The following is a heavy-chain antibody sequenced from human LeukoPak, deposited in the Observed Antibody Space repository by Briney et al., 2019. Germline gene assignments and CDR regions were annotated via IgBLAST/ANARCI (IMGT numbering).Heavy chain of an antibody. V-gene: IGHV3-15*01. J-gene: IGHJ4*02. Sequence: PGGSLRLSCAASGFTFTNAWRTWVRQAPGKGLEWVGRIKSKTDGGTTDYAAPVKGRFTISRADSKNTLYVQMNSLKSEDTAVYYCTTDQGVAGWANWGQGALVTVSS. CDR3: TTDQGVAGWAN. CDR1: GFTFTNAW. CDR2: IKSKTDGGTT. D-gene: IGHD3-3*01.